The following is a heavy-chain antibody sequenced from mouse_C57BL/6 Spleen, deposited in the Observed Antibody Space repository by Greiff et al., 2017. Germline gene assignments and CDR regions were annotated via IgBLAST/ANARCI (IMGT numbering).Heavy chain of an antibody. CDR1: GYTFTSYW. Sequence: QVQLKQPGAELVKPGASVKLSCKASGYTFTSYWMHWVKQRPGQGLEWIGMIHPNSGSTNYNEKFKSKATLTVDKSSSTAYMQLSSLTSEDSAVYYCARSYDYDGYYCDYWGQGTTLTVSS. CDR2: IHPNSGST. D-gene: IGHD2-4*01. J-gene: IGHJ2*01. CDR3: ARSYDYDGYYCDY. V-gene: IGHV1-64*01.